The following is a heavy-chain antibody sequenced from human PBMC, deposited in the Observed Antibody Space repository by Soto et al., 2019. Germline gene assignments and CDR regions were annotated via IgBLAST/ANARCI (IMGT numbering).Heavy chain of an antibody. CDR1: GNTFTNYY. J-gene: IGHJ4*02. D-gene: IGHD2-21*02. CDR2: INPSGGHT. Sequence: QVQLMQSGAEVKKPGASVKVSCKASGNTFTNYYIHWVRQAPGQGLEWMGTINPSGGHTTYSQNFLGRLTMTRDTSTSTLCMELTSLTSADTAVYYCARGGHVVVVTAAFDYWGQGTLVTVPS. CDR3: ARGGHVVVVTAAFDY. V-gene: IGHV1-46*01.